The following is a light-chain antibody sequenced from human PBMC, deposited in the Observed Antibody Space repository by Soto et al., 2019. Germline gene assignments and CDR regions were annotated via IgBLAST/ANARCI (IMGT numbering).Light chain of an antibody. J-gene: IGLJ3*02. CDR1: TSDVGGYNL. V-gene: IGLV2-23*02. CDR3: CSYAGTSTLM. CDR2: EVT. Sequence: QSALTQPASVSGSPGQSITISCTGTTSDVGGYNLVSWYQERPGKAPKLMIYEVTKRPSGVSNRFSGSKSGNTASLTISGLQAEDEADYYCCSYAGTSTLMFGGGTKLTVL.